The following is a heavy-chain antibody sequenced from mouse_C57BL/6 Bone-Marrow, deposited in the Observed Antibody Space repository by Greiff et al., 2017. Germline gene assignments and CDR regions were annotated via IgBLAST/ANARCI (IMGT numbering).Heavy chain of an antibody. V-gene: IGHV1-26*01. CDR2: INPNNGGT. CDR3: ARFLSLPWFAY. Sequence: EVQLQQSGPELVKPGASVKISCKASGYTFTDYYMNWVKQSHGKSLEWIGDINPNNGGTSYNQKFKGKATLTVDKSSSTAYMELRSLTSEDSAVYYCARFLSLPWFAYWGQGTLVTVSA. J-gene: IGHJ3*01. D-gene: IGHD6-2*01. CDR1: GYTFTDYY.